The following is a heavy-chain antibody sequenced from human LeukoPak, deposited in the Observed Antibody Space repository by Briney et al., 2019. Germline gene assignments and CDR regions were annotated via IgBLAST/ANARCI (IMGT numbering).Heavy chain of an antibody. V-gene: IGHV3-21*01. D-gene: IGHD3-3*01. CDR2: ISSSSSYI. J-gene: IGHJ6*03. Sequence: GGSLRLSCAASGFTFSSYSMNWVRQAPGKGLEWGSSISSSSSYIYYADSVKGRFTISKDNAKNSLYLQMNSLRAEDTAVYYCARDERSTIFGVVFYYMDVWGKGTTVTVSS. CDR3: ARDERSTIFGVVFYYMDV. CDR1: GFTFSSYS.